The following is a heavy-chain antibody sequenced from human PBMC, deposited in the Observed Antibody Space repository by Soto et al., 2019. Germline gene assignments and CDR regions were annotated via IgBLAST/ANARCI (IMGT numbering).Heavy chain of an antibody. CDR1: GFTFSSYA. D-gene: IGHD5-12*01. CDR2: VSGSGGGT. Sequence: GGSLRLSCAASGFTFSSYAMSWVRQAPGKGLEWVSAVSGSGGGTYYADSVKGRFTISRDNSKNTLYLQMNSLRAEDTAVYYCAKDIQMDIVATIFGYWGQGTLVTVSS. J-gene: IGHJ4*02. CDR3: AKDIQMDIVATIFGY. V-gene: IGHV3-23*01.